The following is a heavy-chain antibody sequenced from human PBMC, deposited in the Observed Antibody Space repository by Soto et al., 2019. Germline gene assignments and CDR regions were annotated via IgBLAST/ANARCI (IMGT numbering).Heavy chain of an antibody. Sequence: SETLSLTCTVSGGSVSSGSYYWSWIRQPPGKGLEWIGYIYYSGSTNYNPSLKSRVTISVDTSKNQFSLKLSSVTAADTAVYYCARDRSAILWFGELFNYGMDVWGQGTTVTVS. CDR1: GGSVSSGSYY. CDR3: ARDRSAILWFGELFNYGMDV. V-gene: IGHV4-61*01. CDR2: IYYSGST. D-gene: IGHD3-10*01. J-gene: IGHJ6*02.